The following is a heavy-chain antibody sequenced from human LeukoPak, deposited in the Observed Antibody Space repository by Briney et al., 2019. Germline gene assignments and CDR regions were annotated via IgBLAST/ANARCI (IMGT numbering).Heavy chain of an antibody. Sequence: GGSLRLSCAASGFTFDDYGMSWVRQAPGKGLEWVAVISYDGSNKYYADSVKGRFTISRDNSKNTLYLQMNSLRAEDTAVYYCAKLILLWFGELLSPKDYYMDVWGKGTTVTVSS. CDR1: GFTFDDYG. D-gene: IGHD3-10*01. CDR3: AKLILLWFGELLSPKDYYMDV. J-gene: IGHJ6*03. CDR2: ISYDGSNK. V-gene: IGHV3-30*18.